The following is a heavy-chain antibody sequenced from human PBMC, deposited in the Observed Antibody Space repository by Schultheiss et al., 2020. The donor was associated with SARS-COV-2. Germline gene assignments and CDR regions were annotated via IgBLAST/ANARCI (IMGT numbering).Heavy chain of an antibody. CDR1: GYTFTGYY. V-gene: IGHV1-2*02. CDR2: INPNSGGT. D-gene: IGHD3-16*02. Sequence: ASVKVSCKASGYTFTGYYMHWVRQAPGQGLEWMGWINPNSGGTNYAQKFQGRVTMTRETSISTAYMELSRLRSDDTAVYYYARDETGVRLGELSLLPFDYWGQGTLVTVSS. CDR3: ARDETGVRLGELSLLPFDY. J-gene: IGHJ4*02.